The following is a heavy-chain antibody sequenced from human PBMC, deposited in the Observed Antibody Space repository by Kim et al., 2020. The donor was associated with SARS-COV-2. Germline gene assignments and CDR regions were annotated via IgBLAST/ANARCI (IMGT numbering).Heavy chain of an antibody. V-gene: IGHV4-34*01. D-gene: IGHD1-1*01. J-gene: IGHJ4*02. CDR2: ISHSGTT. Sequence: SETLSLTCAVYAGSFSGHYWSWIRQSPGVGLEWIGEISHSGTTKYNPSLQSRVTLSVDTSKNQFSLKLTAVTAADTAVYYCARRSASAGVDWWGQGTPVT. CDR1: AGSFSGHY. CDR3: ARRSASAGVDW.